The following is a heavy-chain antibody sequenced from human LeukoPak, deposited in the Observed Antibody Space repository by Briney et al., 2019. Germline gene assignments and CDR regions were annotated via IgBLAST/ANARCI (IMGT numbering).Heavy chain of an antibody. D-gene: IGHD6-19*01. CDR2: LGIDGHTT. CDR3: AQKGPTVAGNTWFAS. V-gene: IGHV3-53*01. J-gene: IGHJ5*01. Sequence: PGGSLRLSCAASGVTVSINYMSWVRQAPGKGLEWVSILGIDGHTTYYADPVKGLSTISRDTSKNTLSLHINILRDDDAAVYYCAQKGPTVAGNTWFASWGQGTLVAVSS. CDR1: GVTVSINY.